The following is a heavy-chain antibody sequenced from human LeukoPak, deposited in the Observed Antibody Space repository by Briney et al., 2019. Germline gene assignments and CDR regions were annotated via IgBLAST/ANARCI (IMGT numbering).Heavy chain of an antibody. CDR1: GGTFSSYA. J-gene: IGHJ5*02. CDR3: ARVEYSSGWKNWFDP. D-gene: IGHD6-19*01. Sequence: ASVKVSCKASGGTFSSYAISWVRQAPGQGLEWMGRIIPILGIANYAQKFQGRVTITADKSTSTAYMELSSLRSEDTAVYYCARVEYSSGWKNWFDPWGQGTLVTVSS. CDR2: IIPILGIA. V-gene: IGHV1-69*04.